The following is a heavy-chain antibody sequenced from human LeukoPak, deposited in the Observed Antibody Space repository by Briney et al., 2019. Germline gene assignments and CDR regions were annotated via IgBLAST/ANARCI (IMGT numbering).Heavy chain of an antibody. CDR3: AKSTGGYTGYFDL. J-gene: IGHJ2*01. CDR1: GFTFSSYA. V-gene: IGHV3-23*01. CDR2: ISGSGGST. Sequence: LPGGSLRLSCAASGFTFSSYAMSWVRQAPGKGLEWVSAISGSGGSTDYADSVRGRFTISRDNSKNTLYLQMNSLRAEDTAVYYCAKSTGGYTGYFDLWGRGTLVTVSS. D-gene: IGHD1-1*01.